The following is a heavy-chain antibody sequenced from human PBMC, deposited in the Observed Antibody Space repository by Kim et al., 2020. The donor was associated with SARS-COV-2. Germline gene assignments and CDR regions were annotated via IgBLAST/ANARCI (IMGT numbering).Heavy chain of an antibody. Sequence: GGSLRLSCAASGFTFSRHGMLWVRQAPGKGLEWVASILYDGNNKFYADSVKGRFTISRDNSENTLYVQMNSLRPEDTAVYYCVKGGFGYYYGSASDYDGVEHDFGMGVWGQGTTVTVSS. CDR1: GFTFSRHG. CDR2: ILYDGNNK. V-gene: IGHV3-30*18. D-gene: IGHD3-10*01. J-gene: IGHJ6*02. CDR3: VKGGFGYYYGSASDYDGVEHDFGMGV.